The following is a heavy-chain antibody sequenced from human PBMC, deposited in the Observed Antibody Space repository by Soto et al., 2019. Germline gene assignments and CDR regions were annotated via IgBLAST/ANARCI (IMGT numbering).Heavy chain of an antibody. Sequence: GGSLRLSCAASGFTFSSYSMNWVRQAPGKGLEWVSYISSSSSTIYYADSVKGRFTISRDNAKNSLYLQMNSLRDEDTAVYYCARDHARDSSGWYSDYWGQGTLVTVSS. J-gene: IGHJ4*02. CDR3: ARDHARDSSGWYSDY. CDR1: GFTFSSYS. CDR2: ISSSSSTI. D-gene: IGHD6-19*01. V-gene: IGHV3-48*02.